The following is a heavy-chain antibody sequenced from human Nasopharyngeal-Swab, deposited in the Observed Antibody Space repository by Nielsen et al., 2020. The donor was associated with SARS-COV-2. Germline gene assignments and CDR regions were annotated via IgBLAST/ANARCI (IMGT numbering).Heavy chain of an antibody. CDR2: ISYSGGNT. Sequence: GESLKISYAASGFTFSSYAMGWVRQAPGKGLEWVSGISYSGGNTYYADSVKGRFTISRDNSKNTLYLQMNSLRAEDTAVYYCAKDLEWLRFDAFDIWGQGTMVTVSS. CDR1: GFTFSSYA. D-gene: IGHD5-12*01. J-gene: IGHJ3*02. CDR3: AKDLEWLRFDAFDI. V-gene: IGHV3-23*01.